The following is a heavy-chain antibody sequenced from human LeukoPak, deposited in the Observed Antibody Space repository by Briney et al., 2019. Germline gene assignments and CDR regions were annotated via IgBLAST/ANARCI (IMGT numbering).Heavy chain of an antibody. CDR1: GYTFTSYD. D-gene: IGHD3-3*01. Sequence: GASVKVSRKASGYTFTSYDINWVRQATGQGLEWMGWMNPNSGNTGYAQKFQGRVTMTRNTSISTAYMELSSLRSEDTAVYYCARVKTIFGVDPYGYWGQGTLVTVSS. J-gene: IGHJ4*02. V-gene: IGHV1-8*01. CDR3: ARVKTIFGVDPYGY. CDR2: MNPNSGNT.